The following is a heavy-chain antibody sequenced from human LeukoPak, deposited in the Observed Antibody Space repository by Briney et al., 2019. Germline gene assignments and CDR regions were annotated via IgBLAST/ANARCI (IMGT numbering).Heavy chain of an antibody. V-gene: IGHV3-66*01. Sequence: GGSLRLSCVASGILVSSNYMSWVRQAPGKGLEWVSFIDSTGSTYYADSVKGRVTISRDNAKNTLYLQMNSLRAEDTAVYYCARGRYCSSTSCYKAFDIWGQGTKVTVSS. D-gene: IGHD2-2*02. J-gene: IGHJ3*02. CDR1: GILVSSNY. CDR2: IDSTGST. CDR3: ARGRYCSSTSCYKAFDI.